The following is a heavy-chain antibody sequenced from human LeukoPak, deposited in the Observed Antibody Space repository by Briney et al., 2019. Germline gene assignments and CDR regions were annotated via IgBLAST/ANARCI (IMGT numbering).Heavy chain of an antibody. V-gene: IGHV5-51*01. CDR2: IYPDDSDT. Sequence: HGESLKISCKGSGXSFTGYWIAWVRQMPGKGLEWMGIIYPDDSDTRYSPSFQGQVTITADKSISTAYLQWSSLKASDNAMYYCARQRRSSGWPNDYWGQGTLVTVSS. CDR3: ARQRRSSGWPNDY. D-gene: IGHD6-19*01. J-gene: IGHJ4*02. CDR1: GXSFTGYW.